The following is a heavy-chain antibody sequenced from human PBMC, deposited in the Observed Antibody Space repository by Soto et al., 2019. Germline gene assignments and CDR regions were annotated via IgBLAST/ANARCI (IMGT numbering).Heavy chain of an antibody. V-gene: IGHV1-46*03. J-gene: IGHJ3*02. Sequence: ASVKVSCKASGYTLTSYYMHWVRQAPGQGLEWMGILNPSGDSTNYAQKFQGRVTMTRDTSTSIIYMDLSSLRSEDTVVYYCASGASITMVRGVDAFDIWGQGTMVTVSS. CDR2: LNPSGDST. CDR1: GYTLTSYY. D-gene: IGHD3-10*01. CDR3: ASGASITMVRGVDAFDI.